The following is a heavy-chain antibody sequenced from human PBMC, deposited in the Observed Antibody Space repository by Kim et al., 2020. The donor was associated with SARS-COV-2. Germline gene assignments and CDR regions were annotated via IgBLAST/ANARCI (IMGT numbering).Heavy chain of an antibody. CDR2: IDPSDSYT. Sequence: GESLKISCKGSGYSFTSYWISWGRQMPGKGLEWMGRIDPSDSYTNYSPSFQGHVTISADKSISTAYLQWSSLKAADTAMYYCARRFSGYSSGWTTQPFDYWGQGTLVTVSS. D-gene: IGHD6-19*01. J-gene: IGHJ4*02. V-gene: IGHV5-10-1*01. CDR1: GYSFTSYW. CDR3: ARRFSGYSSGWTTQPFDY.